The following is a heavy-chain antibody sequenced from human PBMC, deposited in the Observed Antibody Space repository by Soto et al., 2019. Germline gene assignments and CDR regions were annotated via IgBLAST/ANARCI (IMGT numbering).Heavy chain of an antibody. D-gene: IGHD3-22*01. Sequence: QVQLQESGPGLVKPSQTLSLTCTVSGGSISSGNNYWSWIRQHPGKGLEWIGYIYYSGSTYYNPSLKSRVSISVDTSKNQFSLKLSSVTAADTAVYYCARTSYDSSGTAADPWGQGTLVTVSS. CDR2: IYYSGST. CDR3: ARTSYDSSGTAADP. J-gene: IGHJ5*02. V-gene: IGHV4-31*03. CDR1: GGSISSGNNY.